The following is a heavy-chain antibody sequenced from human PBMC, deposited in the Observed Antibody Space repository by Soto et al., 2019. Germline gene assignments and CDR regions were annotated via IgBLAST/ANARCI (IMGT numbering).Heavy chain of an antibody. D-gene: IGHD2-2*01. V-gene: IGHV4-39*01. Sequence: QLQVQESGPGQVKPSQTLSLTCTVSGGSITSHHYYWGWIRQPPGKGLEWIGSIYSGGNTYYNPSLRSRLTIFVDTAKNLISLKLNSVTAADSAIYYCGSGPSTTWIDNWGLGTQVSFSS. J-gene: IGHJ4*02. CDR1: GGSITSHHYY. CDR2: IYSGGNT. CDR3: GSGPSTTWIDN.